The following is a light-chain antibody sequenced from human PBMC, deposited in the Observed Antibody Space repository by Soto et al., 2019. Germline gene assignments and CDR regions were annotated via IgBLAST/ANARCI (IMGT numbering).Light chain of an antibody. Sequence: IVLTQSPGTLSLSPGERATLSCRASQSVSSSYLAWYQQNPGQAPRLLIYGSSSRATGVPDRFSGSGSGTDFTLTISRLEPEDFAVYYCQQYGSSPNMYTFGQGTKLEIK. CDR3: QQYGSSPNMYT. V-gene: IGKV3-20*01. CDR2: GSS. CDR1: QSVSSSY. J-gene: IGKJ2*01.